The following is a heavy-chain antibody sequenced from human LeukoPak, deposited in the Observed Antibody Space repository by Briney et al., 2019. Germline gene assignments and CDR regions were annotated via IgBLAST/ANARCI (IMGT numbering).Heavy chain of an antibody. CDR1: GFTFSDYY. D-gene: IGHD6-6*01. CDR3: ASTSSRAARSFQTDY. V-gene: IGHV3-11*04. J-gene: IGHJ4*02. Sequence: GGSLRLSCAASGFTFSDYYMSWIRQAPGKGLEWVSYISSSGSTIYYADSVKGRFTISRDNAKNSLYLQMNSLRAEDTAVYYCASTSSRAARSFQTDYWGQGTLVTVSS. CDR2: ISSSGSTI.